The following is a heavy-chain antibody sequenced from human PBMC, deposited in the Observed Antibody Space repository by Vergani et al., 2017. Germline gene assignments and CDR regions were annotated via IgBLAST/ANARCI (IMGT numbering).Heavy chain of an antibody. J-gene: IGHJ2*01. D-gene: IGHD3-16*01. CDR3: ASGKYYSDSTSHFRGRYFDV. Sequence: QMQLQESGPGLVKASETLSLTCTVSGDSIISRSYYWGWIRQPPGKGLEWLGSIYNSGNGDSSSSLKSRVTISADTSKNQFSLRPTSVTAADTAVYYCASGKYYSDSTSHFRGRYFDVWGRGTLVTVPS. V-gene: IGHV4-39*01. CDR2: IYNSGNG. CDR1: GDSIISRSYY.